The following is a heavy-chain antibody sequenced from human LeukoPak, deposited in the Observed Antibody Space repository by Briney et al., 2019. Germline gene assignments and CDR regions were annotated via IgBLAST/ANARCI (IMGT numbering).Heavy chain of an antibody. Sequence: GSSVKVSCKASGGTFSSYAISWVRQAPGQGLEWMGGIIPIFGTANYAQKFQGRVTITADESTSTAYMELSSLRSGDTAVYYCARDRDYGDDECFFDYWGQGTLVTVSS. CDR2: IIPIFGTA. CDR1: GGTFSSYA. V-gene: IGHV1-69*01. D-gene: IGHD4-17*01. J-gene: IGHJ4*02. CDR3: ARDRDYGDDECFFDY.